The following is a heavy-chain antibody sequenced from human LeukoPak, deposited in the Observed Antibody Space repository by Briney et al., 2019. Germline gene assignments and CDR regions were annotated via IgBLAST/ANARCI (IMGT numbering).Heavy chain of an antibody. V-gene: IGHV4-59*01. D-gene: IGHD3-3*01. CDR1: GGSISSCY. CDR2: IYYSGST. CDR3: ARLSGYGWYFDL. Sequence: PSETLSLTCTVSGGSISSCYWSWIRQAPGKGLEWMGYIYYSGSTNYNPSLKSRVTISVDTSKNQFSLKLRSVTAADTAVYYCARLSGYGWYFDLWGRGTLVTVSS. J-gene: IGHJ2*01.